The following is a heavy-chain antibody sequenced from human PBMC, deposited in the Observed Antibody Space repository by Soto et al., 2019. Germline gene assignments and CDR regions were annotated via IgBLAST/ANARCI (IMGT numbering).Heavy chain of an antibody. CDR2: INHLTTT. CDR3: AIGYDTALAPIF. CDR1: GGSFSSYH. J-gene: IGHJ4*02. Sequence: SETLSLTCAVYGGSFSSYHWSWIRQTPGKGLEWIGEINHLTTTNYNPSLKSRVIISLDTPKNQFSLKLSSVTAADTAVYYCAIGYDTALAPIFWGQGILVTVSS. V-gene: IGHV4-34*01. D-gene: IGHD5-18*01.